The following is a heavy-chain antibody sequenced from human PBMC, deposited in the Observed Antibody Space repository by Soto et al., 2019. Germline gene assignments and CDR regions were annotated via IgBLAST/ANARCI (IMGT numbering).Heavy chain of an antibody. CDR3: ARDKYYDFWSGTPDYGMDV. J-gene: IGHJ6*02. V-gene: IGHV4-31*03. CDR1: GGSISSGGYY. D-gene: IGHD3-3*01. Sequence: SETLSLTCTVSGGSISSGGYYWSWIRQHPGKGLEWIGYIYYSGSTYYNPSLKSRVTISVDTSKNQFSLKLSSVTAADTAVYYCARDKYYDFWSGTPDYGMDVWGQGTTVTAP. CDR2: IYYSGST.